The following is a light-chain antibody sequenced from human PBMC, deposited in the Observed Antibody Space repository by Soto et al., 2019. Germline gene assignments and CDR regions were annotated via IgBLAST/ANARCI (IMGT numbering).Light chain of an antibody. V-gene: IGKV3-20*01. CDR3: QQYGSSPIT. CDR2: GAS. Sequence: EIVLTQSPGTLSLSPGERATLSCRASQSVSSSYLAWYQQKPGQAPRLLIYGASSRATGIPDRFSGSGSGTDFTLTISRLEPEDFAAYYCQQYGSSPITFGPWTKVDIK. CDR1: QSVSSSY. J-gene: IGKJ3*01.